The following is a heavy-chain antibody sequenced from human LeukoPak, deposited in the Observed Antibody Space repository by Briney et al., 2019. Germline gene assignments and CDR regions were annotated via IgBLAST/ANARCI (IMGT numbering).Heavy chain of an antibody. Sequence: PSQTLSLTCTVSGGSISSGSYYWSWIRQPPGKGLEWIGYIYYSGSTNYNPSLKSRVTISVDTSKNQFSLKLSSVTAADTAVYYCAREGTAMVTGPFDYWGQGTLVTVSS. CDR1: GGSISSGSYY. V-gene: IGHV4-61*01. D-gene: IGHD5-18*01. CDR2: IYYSGST. CDR3: AREGTAMVTGPFDY. J-gene: IGHJ4*02.